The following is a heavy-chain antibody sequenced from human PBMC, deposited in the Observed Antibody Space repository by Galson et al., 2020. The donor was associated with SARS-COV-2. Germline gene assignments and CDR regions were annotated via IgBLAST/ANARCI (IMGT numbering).Heavy chain of an antibody. CDR3: ARVSGSYRYFDY. V-gene: IGHV3-48*03. J-gene: IGHJ4*02. Sequence: GGSLRLSCAASGFTFSSYEMNWVRQAPGKGLEWVSYISSSGSTIYYADSVKGRFTISRDNAKNSLYLQMNSLRAEDTAVYYCARVSGSYRYFDYWGQGTLVTVSS. CDR2: ISSSGSTI. CDR1: GFTFSSYE. D-gene: IGHD1-26*01.